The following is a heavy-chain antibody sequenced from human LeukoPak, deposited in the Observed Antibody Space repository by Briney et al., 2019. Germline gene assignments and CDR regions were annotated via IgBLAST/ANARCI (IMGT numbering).Heavy chain of an antibody. CDR3: AKGPLRGVTKGPIDF. CDR2: ISGSGGYT. CDR1: GFTFSSYA. Sequence: GGSLRLSCAASGFTFSSYAMSWVRQAPGKGLEWVSAISGSGGYTYYADSVKGRFTISRDNSKNTLYLQMNSLGAEDTAIYYCAKGPLRGVTKGPIDFWGQGTLVTVSS. D-gene: IGHD3-10*01. J-gene: IGHJ4*02. V-gene: IGHV3-23*01.